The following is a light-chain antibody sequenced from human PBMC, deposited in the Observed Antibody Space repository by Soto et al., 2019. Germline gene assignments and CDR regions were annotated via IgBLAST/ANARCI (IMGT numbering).Light chain of an antibody. CDR2: DAS. CDR3: QQYENYWT. CDR1: QSISSW. J-gene: IGKJ1*01. V-gene: IGKV1-5*01. Sequence: DIPMTQSPSTLSATAGDRVTITCRASQSISSWLAWYQHKPGKAPKLLIYDASNLDSGVPSRFSGSGSGTEFSLTISNLQPDDCATYYCQQYENYWTLGQGTRVEIK.